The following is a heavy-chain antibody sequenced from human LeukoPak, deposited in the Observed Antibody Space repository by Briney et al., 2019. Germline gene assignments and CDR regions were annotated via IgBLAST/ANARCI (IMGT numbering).Heavy chain of an antibody. CDR2: INHRGST. V-gene: IGHV4-34*01. CDR3: ARDKGGQWLNYFDY. D-gene: IGHD6-19*01. J-gene: IGHJ4*02. CDR1: GGSFSGYY. Sequence: SETLSLTCAVYGGSFSGYYWSWIRQPPGKGLEWIGEINHRGSTNYNPSLKSRVTISVDTSKNQFSLKLSSVTAADTAVYYCARDKGGQWLNYFDYWGQGTLVTVSS.